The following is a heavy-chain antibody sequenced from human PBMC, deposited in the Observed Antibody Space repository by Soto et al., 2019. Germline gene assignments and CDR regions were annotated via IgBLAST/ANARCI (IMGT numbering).Heavy chain of an antibody. CDR1: EFTFTYAW. CDR2: IKSKTDGGTT. D-gene: IGHD3-16*02. CDR3: TSLYYRH. J-gene: IGHJ4*02. V-gene: IGHV3-15*01. Sequence: EVQLVESGGDLVKPGGSLRLSCAASEFTFTYAWMSWVRQAPGKGLEWVGRIKSKTDGGTTDYAAPVKGRFTISRDESQNTLYLQMNSLKTEDTAVYYCTSLYYRHWGQGTLVTVSS.